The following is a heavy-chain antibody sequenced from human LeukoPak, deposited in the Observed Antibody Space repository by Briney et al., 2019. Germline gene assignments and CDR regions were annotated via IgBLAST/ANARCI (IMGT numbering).Heavy chain of an antibody. CDR3: ASRKLGNDY. Sequence: SETLSLTCTVSGGSITNYYWSWIRQPPGKGLEWIGYIYYSGSTNYNPSLKSRVTISVDTSKNQFSLNLSSVTAADTAVYYCASRKLGNDYWGQGTLVTVSS. V-gene: IGHV4-59*01. CDR2: IYYSGST. CDR1: GGSITNYY. D-gene: IGHD7-27*01. J-gene: IGHJ4*02.